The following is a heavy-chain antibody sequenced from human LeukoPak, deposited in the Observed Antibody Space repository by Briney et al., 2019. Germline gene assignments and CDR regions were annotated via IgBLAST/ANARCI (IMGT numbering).Heavy chain of an antibody. V-gene: IGHV1-8*01. J-gene: IGHJ4*02. CDR3: ARGLGLYLRYFDWSHGY. D-gene: IGHD3-9*01. Sequence: ASVKVSCKASGYTFTSYGISWVRQAPGQGLEWMGWMNPNSGNTGYAQKFQGRVTMTRNTSISTAYMELSSLRSEDTAVYYCARGLGLYLRYFDWSHGYWGQGTLVTVSS. CDR2: MNPNSGNT. CDR1: GYTFTSYG.